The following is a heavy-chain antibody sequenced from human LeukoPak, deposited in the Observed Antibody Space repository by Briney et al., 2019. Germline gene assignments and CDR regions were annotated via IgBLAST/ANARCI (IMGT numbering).Heavy chain of an antibody. J-gene: IGHJ6*03. D-gene: IGHD1-26*01. CDR3: ARGYGGSYSTYYYYMDV. CDR1: GYTFTSYD. CDR2: MNPNSGNT. Sequence: ASVKVSCKASGYTFTSYDINWVRQATGQGLEWMGWMNPNSGNTGYAQKFQGRVTITGNTSISTAYMELSSLRSEDTAVYYCARGYGGSYSTYYYYMDVWGKGTTVTVSS. V-gene: IGHV1-8*03.